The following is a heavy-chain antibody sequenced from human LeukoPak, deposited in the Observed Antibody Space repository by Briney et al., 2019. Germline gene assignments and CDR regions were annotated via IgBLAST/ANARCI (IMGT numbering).Heavy chain of an antibody. CDR2: ISGSGGST. Sequence: GGSLRLSCAASGFTFSSYGMSWVRQAPGKGLEWVSAISGSGGSTYYADSVKGRVTISRDNSKNTLYLQMNSRRAEDTTANYCAQDKTLGGQGTLVTVSS. CDR3: AQDKTL. V-gene: IGHV3-23*01. CDR1: GFTFSSYG. J-gene: IGHJ4*02.